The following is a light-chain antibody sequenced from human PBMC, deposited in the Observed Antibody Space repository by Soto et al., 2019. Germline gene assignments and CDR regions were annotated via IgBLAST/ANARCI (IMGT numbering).Light chain of an antibody. CDR1: QSISNY. V-gene: IGKV1-39*01. CDR3: QQSYHTPLT. CDR2: AAS. Sequence: DIEMTQSPSSLSASLGDRVTITCRASQSISNYLNWYQHKPGKAPKLLIYAASSLQSGLPTRFSGSGSGTDFTLTISSLQPEDFATYYCQQSYHTPLTFGGGTKVEIK. J-gene: IGKJ4*01.